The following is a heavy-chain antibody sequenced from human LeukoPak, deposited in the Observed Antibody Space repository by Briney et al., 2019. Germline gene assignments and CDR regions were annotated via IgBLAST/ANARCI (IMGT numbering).Heavy chain of an antibody. CDR2: INHSGST. CDR1: GGSFSGYF. D-gene: IGHD3-3*01. V-gene: IGHV4-34*01. J-gene: IGHJ4*02. Sequence: SETLSLTRAVYGGSFSGYFWTWISQPPGKGLEWIGEINHSGSTNYNPSLKSRVTISVDTSKNQFSLKLSSVTAADTAVYYCCMGFGYFDYWGQGTLFTVSS. CDR3: CMGFGYFDY.